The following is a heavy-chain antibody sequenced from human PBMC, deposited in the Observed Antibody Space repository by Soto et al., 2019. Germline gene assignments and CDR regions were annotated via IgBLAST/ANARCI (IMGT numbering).Heavy chain of an antibody. Sequence: QVQLVQSGAEVKKPGASVKVSCKASGYTFTRYDINWVRRATGQGLEWMGWMNPNSGNTGYAQKFQGRVTMTRNTSRSTAYMELSSLRSDDTAVYYCAKEYSSGWSKDWGQGALVTVSS. V-gene: IGHV1-8*01. J-gene: IGHJ4*02. CDR2: MNPNSGNT. CDR3: AKEYSSGWSKD. CDR1: GYTFTRYD. D-gene: IGHD6-19*01.